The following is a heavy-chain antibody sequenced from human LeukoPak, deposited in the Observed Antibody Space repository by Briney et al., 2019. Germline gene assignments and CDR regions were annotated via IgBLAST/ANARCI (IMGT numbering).Heavy chain of an antibody. Sequence: SSETLSLTCAVSGYSISSGYYWGWIRQPPGKGLEWIGSIYHSGSTYYNPSLKGRVTIPVDTSKNQFSLKLSSVTAADTAVYYCASVRTSFLGFDPWGQGTLVTVSS. CDR3: ASVRTSFLGFDP. V-gene: IGHV4-38-2*01. D-gene: IGHD2-2*01. CDR2: IYHSGST. CDR1: GYSISSGYY. J-gene: IGHJ5*02.